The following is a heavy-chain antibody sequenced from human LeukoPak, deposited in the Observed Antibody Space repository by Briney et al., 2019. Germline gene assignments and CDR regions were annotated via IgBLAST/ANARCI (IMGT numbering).Heavy chain of an antibody. V-gene: IGHV3-48*01. D-gene: IGHD2-2*01. Sequence: GGSLRLSCAASGFTFSSYSMNWVRQAPGKGLEWVSYISSSSSTIYYADSVKGRFTISRDNAKNSLYLQMNSLRAEDTAVYYCARDRRAGYCSSTSCYEVWGQGTMVTVSS. J-gene: IGHJ3*01. CDR1: GFTFSSYS. CDR3: ARDRRAGYCSSTSCYEV. CDR2: ISSSSSTI.